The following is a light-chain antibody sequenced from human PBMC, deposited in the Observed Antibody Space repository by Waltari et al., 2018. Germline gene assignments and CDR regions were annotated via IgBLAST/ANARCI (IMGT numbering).Light chain of an antibody. CDR1: PSISNN. Sequence: EIVMTQSPAALSVSPGERATLSCRASPSISNNLAWYQHKPGQPPRLLISGASTRATGVPARFSGSGSGTEFTLTISSLQSEDSASYFCQQYNTWPPSTFGQGTKLEIK. J-gene: IGKJ2*02. CDR3: QQYNTWPPST. V-gene: IGKV3-15*01. CDR2: GAS.